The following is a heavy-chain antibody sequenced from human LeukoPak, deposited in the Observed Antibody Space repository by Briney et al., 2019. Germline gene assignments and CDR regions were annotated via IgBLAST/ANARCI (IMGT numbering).Heavy chain of an antibody. CDR2: ISAYNGNT. J-gene: IGHJ4*02. D-gene: IGHD3-10*01. CDR1: GYTFTSYG. Sequence: ASVTVSFKASGYTFTSYGISWVRQAPGQGLEWMGWISAYNGNTNYAQKFQGRVTITRDTSASTAYMELSSLRSEDTAVYYCARGRYYYGSGTSFDYWGQGTLVTVSS. V-gene: IGHV1-18*01. CDR3: ARGRYYYGSGTSFDY.